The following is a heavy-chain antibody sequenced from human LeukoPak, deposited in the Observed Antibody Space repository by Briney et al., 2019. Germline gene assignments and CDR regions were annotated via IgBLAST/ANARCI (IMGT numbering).Heavy chain of an antibody. CDR3: ANRAYYYYGMDV. V-gene: IGHV3-30*18. CDR1: GLDSRNNG. CDR2: ISYDGSNK. J-gene: IGHJ6*02. Sequence: GGSLTLCGAASGLDSRNNGVDCVRQAPGKGLEWVAVISYDGSNKYYADSVKGRFTISRDNSKNTLYLQMNSLRAEDTAVYYCANRAYYYYGMDVWGQGTTVTVSS.